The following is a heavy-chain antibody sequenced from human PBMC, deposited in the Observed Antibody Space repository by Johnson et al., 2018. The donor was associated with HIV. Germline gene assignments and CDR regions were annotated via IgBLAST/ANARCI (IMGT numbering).Heavy chain of an antibody. Sequence: VQLVESGGGVVQPGRSLRLSCVASKFAFSTYAMHWVRQAPGKGLEWVAVISFDGNNRYYADSVKGRFTISRNNSKNALSLQMNSLKTEDTAVDYWVRNTKRGKYYAVDRWGQGTMVTGSP. CDR1: KFAFSTYA. CDR3: VRNTKRGKYYAVDR. D-gene: IGHD7-27*01. CDR2: ISFDGNNR. V-gene: IGHV3-30*04. J-gene: IGHJ3*01.